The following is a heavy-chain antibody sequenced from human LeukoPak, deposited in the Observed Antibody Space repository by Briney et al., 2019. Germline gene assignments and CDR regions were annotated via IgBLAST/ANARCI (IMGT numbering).Heavy chain of an antibody. V-gene: IGHV3-73*01. J-gene: IGHJ4*02. CDR2: IRSKANSYAT. D-gene: IGHD6-19*01. CDR3: TSPGYSSGYDY. Sequence: GGSLRLSCAASGFTFSGSAMHWVRQASGKGLVWVGRIRSKANSYATAYAAPVKGRFTISRDDSKNTAYLQMNSLKTEDTAVYYCTSPGYSSGYDYWGQGTLVTVSS. CDR1: GFTFSGSA.